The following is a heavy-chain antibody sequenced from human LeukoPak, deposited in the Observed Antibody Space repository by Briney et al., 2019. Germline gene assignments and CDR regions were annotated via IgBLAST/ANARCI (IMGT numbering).Heavy chain of an antibody. CDR3: ARGMDTAF. CDR2: MNPNTGNT. CDR1: GYIFTRYD. D-gene: IGHD5-18*01. V-gene: IGHV1-8*01. J-gene: IGHJ4*02. Sequence: ASVKVSCKASGYIFTRYDVNWVRQATGQGLEWMGWMNPNTGNTVYAQKFQGRVTMTRDTSIKTAYMELSSLRSEDTAVYCARGMDTAFWGQGTLVTVSS.